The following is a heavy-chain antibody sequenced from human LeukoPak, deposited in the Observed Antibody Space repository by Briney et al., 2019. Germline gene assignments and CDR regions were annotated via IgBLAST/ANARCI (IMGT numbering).Heavy chain of an antibody. V-gene: IGHV3-21*01. CDR1: GFTFSSYH. D-gene: IGHD1-26*01. CDR2: ISSSSSYI. CDR3: ARDLMGWDLHYFDY. Sequence: GGSLRLSCEVSGFTFSSYHMNWVRQAPGKGLEWVSSISSSSSYIYYADSVKGRFTISRDNAKNSLYLQMDSLRAEDMAVYYCARDLMGWDLHYFDYWGQGTLVTVSS. J-gene: IGHJ4*02.